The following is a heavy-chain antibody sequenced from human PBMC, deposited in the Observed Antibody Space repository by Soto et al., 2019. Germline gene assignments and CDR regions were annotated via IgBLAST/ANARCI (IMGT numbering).Heavy chain of an antibody. D-gene: IGHD2-2*02. Sequence: PGGSLRLSCAASGFTFSSYGMHWVRQAPGKGLEWVAVIWYDGSNKYYADSVKGRFTISRDNSKNTLYLQMNSLRAEDTAVYYCARDVVVVVPAAIGDNWFDPWGQGTLVTVSS. CDR1: GFTFSSYG. J-gene: IGHJ5*02. CDR3: ARDVVVVVPAAIGDNWFDP. CDR2: IWYDGSNK. V-gene: IGHV3-33*01.